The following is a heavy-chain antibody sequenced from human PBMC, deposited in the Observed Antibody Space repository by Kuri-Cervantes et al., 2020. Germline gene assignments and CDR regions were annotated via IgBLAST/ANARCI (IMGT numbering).Heavy chain of an antibody. D-gene: IGHD3-22*01. CDR3: ARAHYYYDSSGYFH. V-gene: IGHV3-48*01. CDR2: ISSSSSTI. Sequence: GGSLRLSCAASGFTFSSYSMNWVRQAPGKGLEWVSYISSSSSTIYYADSVKGRFTISRDNAKNSLYLQMNTLRAEDTAVYYCARAHYYYDSSGYFHWGQGTLVTVSS. J-gene: IGHJ4*02. CDR1: GFTFSSYS.